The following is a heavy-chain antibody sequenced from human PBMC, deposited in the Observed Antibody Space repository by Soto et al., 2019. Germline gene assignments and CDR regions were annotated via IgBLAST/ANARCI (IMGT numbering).Heavy chain of an antibody. CDR3: ARDRRAYDFWSGSPPSYYYYGMDV. V-gene: IGHV1-69*13. Sequence: ASVKVSCKASGGTFSSYAISWVRQAPGQGLEWMGGIIPIFGTANYAQKFQGRVTITADESTSTAYMELSSLRSEDTAVYYCARDRRAYDFWSGSPPSYYYYGMDVWGQGTTVIVSS. CDR1: GGTFSSYA. D-gene: IGHD3-3*01. CDR2: IIPIFGTA. J-gene: IGHJ6*02.